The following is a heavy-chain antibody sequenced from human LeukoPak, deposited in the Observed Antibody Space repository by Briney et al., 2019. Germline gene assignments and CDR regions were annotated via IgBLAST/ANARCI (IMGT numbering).Heavy chain of an antibody. V-gene: IGHV3-23*01. CDR1: GFTFSSYA. CDR3: AKAIRNLGWYFDL. CDR2: VTGSGNTR. J-gene: IGHJ2*01. D-gene: IGHD3-3*01. Sequence: PGGSLGLSCAASGFTFSSYAMSWVRQAPGKGLEWVSGVTGSGNTRYYADSVKGRFTISRDNSKNTLYLQMDSLRAEDTAVYYCAKAIRNLGWYFDLWGRGTLVTVSS.